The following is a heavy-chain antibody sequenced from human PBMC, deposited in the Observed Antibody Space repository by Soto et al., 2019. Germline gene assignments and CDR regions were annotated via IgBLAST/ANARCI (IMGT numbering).Heavy chain of an antibody. CDR1: GDSFTSYW. CDR3: ARWSLGDYNWNYGRLDY. CDR2: IYPGDSDT. D-gene: IGHD1-7*01. Sequence: XESLKSACKGSGDSFTSYWIGWVRQMPGKGLEWMGIIYPGDSDTRYSPSFQGQVTISADKSISTAYLQWSSLKASGTAMYYCARWSLGDYNWNYGRLDYWGQGTLVTVSS. J-gene: IGHJ4*02. V-gene: IGHV5-51*01.